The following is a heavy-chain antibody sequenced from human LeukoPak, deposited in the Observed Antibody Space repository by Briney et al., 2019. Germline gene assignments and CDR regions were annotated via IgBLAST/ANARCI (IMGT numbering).Heavy chain of an antibody. CDR3: KGDITTGVMDV. J-gene: IGHJ6*04. D-gene: IGHD4-11*01. Sequence: PGGSLRLSCAASGFTFSSYDVHWVRQATGKGLEWVSAIGTAGDPYYPGSVKGRFTISRENAKNSLYLQMNSLRAGDTAVYYCKGDITTGVMDVWGKGTTVTVSS. CDR1: GFTFSSYD. V-gene: IGHV3-13*05. CDR2: IGTAGDP.